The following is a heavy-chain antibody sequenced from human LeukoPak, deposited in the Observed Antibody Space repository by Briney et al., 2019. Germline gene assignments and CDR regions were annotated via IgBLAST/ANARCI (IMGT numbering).Heavy chain of an antibody. CDR2: INTNTGNP. CDR3: ARDPFGEPYGYFDY. CDR1: GYTFTGYY. Sequence: ASVKVSCKASGYTFTGYYMHWVRQAPGQGLEWMGWINTNTGNPTYAQGFTGRFVFSLDTSVSTAYLQISSLKAEDTAVYYCARDPFGEPYGYFDYWGQGTLVTVSS. V-gene: IGHV7-4-1*02. J-gene: IGHJ4*02. D-gene: IGHD3-10*01.